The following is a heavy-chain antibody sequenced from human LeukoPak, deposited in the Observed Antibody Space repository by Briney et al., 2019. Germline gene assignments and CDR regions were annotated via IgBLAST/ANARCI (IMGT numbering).Heavy chain of an antibody. V-gene: IGHV1-2*02. J-gene: IGHJ4*02. D-gene: IGHD2-2*01. CDR2: INPNSGFT. CDR3: ARLADCSSSSCRSFDY. Sequence: GASVTVSFTASAYPFTGYYLHWVRQAPGQGLEWMGWINPNSGFTNYAQKFQGRVTMTRDTSISTAYMELSRLRSDDTAVYYCARLADCSSSSCRSFDYWGQGTLVTVSS. CDR1: AYPFTGYY.